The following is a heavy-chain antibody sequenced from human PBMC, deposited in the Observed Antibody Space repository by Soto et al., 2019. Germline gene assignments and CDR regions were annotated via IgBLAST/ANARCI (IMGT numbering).Heavy chain of an antibody. D-gene: IGHD6-19*01. CDR3: ARPTHSSGWYGNWFDP. Sequence: GGSLRLSCAASGFTFSSYAMHWVRQAPGKGLEWVAVISYDGSNKYYADSVKGRFTISRDNSKNTLYLQMNSLRAEDTAVYYCARPTHSSGWYGNWFDPWGQGTLVTVSS. V-gene: IGHV3-30-3*01. J-gene: IGHJ5*02. CDR1: GFTFSSYA. CDR2: ISYDGSNK.